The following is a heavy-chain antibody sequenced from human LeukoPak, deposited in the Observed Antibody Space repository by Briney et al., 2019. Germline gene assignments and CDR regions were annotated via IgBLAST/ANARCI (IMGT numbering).Heavy chain of an antibody. V-gene: IGHV4-59*12. J-gene: IGHJ5*02. Sequence: PSETLSLTCTVSGGSISNYYWSWIRQPPGKGLEWIGYIYDSGSTNYNPSLKSRVTISVDTSKNKFSLKLSSVTAADTAVYYCARVTYDSSGYYSRWFDPWGQGTLVTVSS. CDR2: IYDSGST. D-gene: IGHD3-22*01. CDR3: ARVTYDSSGYYSRWFDP. CDR1: GGSISNYY.